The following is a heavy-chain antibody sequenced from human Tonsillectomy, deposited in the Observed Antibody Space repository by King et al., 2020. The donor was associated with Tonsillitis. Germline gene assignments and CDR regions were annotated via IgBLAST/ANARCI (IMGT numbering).Heavy chain of an antibody. Sequence: VQLVESGGGVVQPGRSLRLSCAASGFTFSSYAMHWVRQAPGKGLEWVAVISYDGSNKYYADSVKGRFTISRDNSKNTLYLQMNSLRAEDTAVYYCARGQQEWWFDPWGQGTLVTVYS. V-gene: IGHV3-30-3*01. CDR2: ISYDGSNK. D-gene: IGHD3-3*01. CDR1: GFTFSSYA. J-gene: IGHJ5*02. CDR3: ARGQQEWWFDP.